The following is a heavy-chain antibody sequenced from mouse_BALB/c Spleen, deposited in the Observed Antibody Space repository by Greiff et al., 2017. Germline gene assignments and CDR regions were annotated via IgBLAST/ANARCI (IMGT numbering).Heavy chain of an antibody. V-gene: IGHV14-1*02. CDR3: AGNYVRDAMDY. CDR2: IDPENGNT. D-gene: IGHD2-1*01. CDR1: GFNIKDYY. J-gene: IGHJ4*01. Sequence: VHVKQSGAELVRPGALVKLSCKASGFNIKDYYMHWVKQRPEQGLEWIGWIDPENGNTIYDPKFQGKASITADTSSNTACLQLSSLTSEDTAVYYCAGNYVRDAMDYWGQGTSVTVSS.